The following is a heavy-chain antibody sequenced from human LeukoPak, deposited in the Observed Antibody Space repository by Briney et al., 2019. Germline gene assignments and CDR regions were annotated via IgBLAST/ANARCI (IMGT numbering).Heavy chain of an antibody. D-gene: IGHD1-26*01. CDR2: IYYSGST. CDR3: ARAPDEWELSGMDV. V-gene: IGHV4-39*07. Sequence: PSETLSLTCTVSGGSISSSSYYWGWIRQPPGKGLEWIGSIYYSGSTYYNPSLKSRVTISVDTSKNQFSLKLSSVTAADTAVYYCARAPDEWELSGMDVWGQGTTVTVSS. J-gene: IGHJ6*02. CDR1: GGSISSSSYY.